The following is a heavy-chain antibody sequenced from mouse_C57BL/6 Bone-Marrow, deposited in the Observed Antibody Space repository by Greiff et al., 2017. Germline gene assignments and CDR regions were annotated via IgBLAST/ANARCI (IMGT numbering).Heavy chain of an antibody. Sequence: LQQPGAELVKPGASVKLSCKASGYTFTSYWMHWVKQRPGQGLEWIGMIHPNSGSTNYNEKFKSKATLTVDKSSSTAYMQLSSLTSEDSAVYYCARYNGYYQYYFDYWGQGTTLTVAS. CDR3: ARYNGYYQYYFDY. CDR2: IHPNSGST. D-gene: IGHD2-3*01. V-gene: IGHV1-64*01. CDR1: GYTFTSYW. J-gene: IGHJ2*01.